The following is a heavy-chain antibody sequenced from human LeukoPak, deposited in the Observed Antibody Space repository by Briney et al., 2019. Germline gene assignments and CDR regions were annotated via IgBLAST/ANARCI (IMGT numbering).Heavy chain of an antibody. CDR3: ATDIRGVLGSAMVVDY. D-gene: IGHD5-18*01. CDR2: SDPEDGGT. Sequence: ASVKVSCKVSGYTLTELSMHWVRQAPGKGLERMGGSDPEDGGTIYAQKFQGRVNMTEDTSKDTAYMELSSLRSEDTAVYYCATDIRGVLGSAMVVDYWGQGTLVTVSS. V-gene: IGHV1-24*01. CDR1: GYTLTELS. J-gene: IGHJ4*02.